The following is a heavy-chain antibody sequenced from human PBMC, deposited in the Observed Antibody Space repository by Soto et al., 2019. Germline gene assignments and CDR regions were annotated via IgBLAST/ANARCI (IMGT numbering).Heavy chain of an antibody. J-gene: IGHJ5*02. V-gene: IGHV4-59*01. CDR1: ARCISSYY. CDR3: ARSIADRPNWFDP. D-gene: IGHD6-6*01. Sequence: SERLFVACTLSARCISSYYYRWMRQPPGKGLEWIGYIYYIGSTNYNPSLKSRVTISVDTSKNQFSLKLSSVTAADTAVYYCARSIADRPNWFDPWGQGTLVTVSS. CDR2: IYYIGST.